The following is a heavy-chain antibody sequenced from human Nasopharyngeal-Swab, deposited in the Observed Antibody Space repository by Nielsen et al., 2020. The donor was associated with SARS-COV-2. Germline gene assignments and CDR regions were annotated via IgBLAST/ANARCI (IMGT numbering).Heavy chain of an antibody. V-gene: IGHV3-21*04. CDR3: AKDRGIVVVIGFDY. CDR1: GFTFSSYS. CDR2: ISSSSSYT. J-gene: IGHJ4*02. D-gene: IGHD3-22*01. Sequence: GGSLRLSCAASGFTFSSYSMNWVRQAPGKGLEWVSSISSSSSYTYYADSVKGRFTISRDNSKNTLYLQMNSLRAEDTAVYYCAKDRGIVVVIGFDYWGQGTLVTVSS.